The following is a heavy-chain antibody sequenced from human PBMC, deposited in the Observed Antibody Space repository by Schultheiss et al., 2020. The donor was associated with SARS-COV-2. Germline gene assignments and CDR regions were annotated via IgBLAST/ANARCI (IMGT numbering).Heavy chain of an antibody. CDR2: IGSNNGDFQ. CDR1: GFIFSIYT. Sequence: GGSLRLSCEVSGFIFSIYTFNWIRQAPGKGLEWVSSIGSNNGDFQYYADSVKGRFIISRDNSKNTLYLQMNSLRAEDTAVYYCARVSAGTFDYWGQGTLVTVSS. D-gene: IGHD6-13*01. CDR3: ARVSAGTFDY. V-gene: IGHV3-21*04. J-gene: IGHJ4*02.